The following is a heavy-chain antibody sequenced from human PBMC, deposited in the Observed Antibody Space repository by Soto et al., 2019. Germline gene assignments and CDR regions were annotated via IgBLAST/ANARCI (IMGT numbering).Heavy chain of an antibody. CDR2: IYHSGST. CDR1: GGSISSSNW. Sequence: SQTLPLTCAVSGGSISSSNWWIRVRQQPGKGLEWIGEIYHSGSTNYNPSLKSRVTISVDKSKNQFSLKLSSVTAADTAVYYCARDFRGLAAAGTALSDYYYGMDVWGQGTTVTVSS. J-gene: IGHJ6*02. V-gene: IGHV4-4*02. CDR3: ARDFRGLAAAGTALSDYYYGMDV. D-gene: IGHD6-13*01.